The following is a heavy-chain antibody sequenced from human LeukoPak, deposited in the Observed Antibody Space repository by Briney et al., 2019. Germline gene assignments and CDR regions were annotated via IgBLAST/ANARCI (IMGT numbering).Heavy chain of an antibody. CDR2: ISHTGSVN. Sequence: PGGSLRLSCAASGFVFSDYYMSWIRQAPGRGLEWVSIISHTGSVNYYADSVKGRFTISRDNAQNSLYLQMSSLRAEDTAMYYCTREMHAGGVYYLDWGQGTLVTVSS. J-gene: IGHJ4*02. V-gene: IGHV3-11*01. CDR1: GFVFSDYY. D-gene: IGHD3-22*01. CDR3: TREMHAGGVYYLD.